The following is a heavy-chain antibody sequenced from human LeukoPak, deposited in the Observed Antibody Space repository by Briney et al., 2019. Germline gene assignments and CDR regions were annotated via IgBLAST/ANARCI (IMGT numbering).Heavy chain of an antibody. J-gene: IGHJ6*04. CDR1: GGSFSGYY. Sequence: SETLSLTCAVYGGSFSGYYWSWIRQPPGKGLEWIGEINHSGSTNYNPPLKSRVTISVDTSKNQFSLKLSSVTAADTAVYYCARRYYYYYGMDVWGKGTTVTVSS. V-gene: IGHV4-34*01. CDR2: INHSGST. CDR3: ARRYYYYYGMDV.